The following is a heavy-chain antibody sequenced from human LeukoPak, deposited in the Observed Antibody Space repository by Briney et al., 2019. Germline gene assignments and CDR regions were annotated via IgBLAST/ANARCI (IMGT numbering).Heavy chain of an antibody. V-gene: IGHV3-7*05. D-gene: IGHD2-15*01. CDR2: IKQDGSEK. CDR1: GFTSSSYW. CDR3: ARKGCGSGRCHDASDV. Sequence: PGGSLRLSCEVSGFTSSSYWMSWLSQAPGKGLEWVANIKQDGSEKYYVDSVKGRFSISRDNAKNSLYLQMNSLRVEDTAVYYCARKGCGSGRCHDASDVWGQGTMVTVSS. J-gene: IGHJ3*01.